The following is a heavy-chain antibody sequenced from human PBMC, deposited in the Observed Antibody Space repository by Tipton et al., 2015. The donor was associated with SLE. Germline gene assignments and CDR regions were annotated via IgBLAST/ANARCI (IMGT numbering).Heavy chain of an antibody. CDR2: IRYDGSNK. J-gene: IGHJ6*02. V-gene: IGHV3-30*02. Sequence: SLRLSCAASGFTFSSYGMHWVRQAPGKGLEWVAFIRYDGSNKYYADSVKGRFTISRDNSKNTLYLQMNSLRAEDTAVYYCAKDSGNYYYGMDVWGQGTTVTVSS. CDR3: AKDSGNYYYGMDV. CDR1: GFTFSSYG. D-gene: IGHD1-26*01.